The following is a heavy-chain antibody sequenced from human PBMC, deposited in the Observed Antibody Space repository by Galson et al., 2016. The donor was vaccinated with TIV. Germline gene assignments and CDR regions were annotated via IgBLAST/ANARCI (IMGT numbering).Heavy chain of an antibody. V-gene: IGHV1-3*01. J-gene: IGHJ4*02. CDR2: INAGNGNT. D-gene: IGHD1-1*01. CDR1: GYTFTNYI. Sequence: SVKVSCKASGYTFTNYIMHWVRQAPGQRLEWMGWINAGNGNTKYSQKFQGRATITRDTSASTAYTELSSLRSEDTAVYYCARDPGYFVYWGQGTLVTVSS. CDR3: ARDPGYFVY.